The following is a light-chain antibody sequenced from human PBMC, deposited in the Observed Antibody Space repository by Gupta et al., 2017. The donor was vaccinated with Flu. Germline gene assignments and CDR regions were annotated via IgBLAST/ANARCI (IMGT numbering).Light chain of an antibody. CDR3: SSWDDSLSGRV. V-gene: IGLV1-44*01. CDR2: GDD. J-gene: IGLJ3*02. Sequence: RVTISCSGSNSNIGSNIVSWYKQSPGTAPNLLIYGDDQRPSGVPERFSGSKSGTSASLAISGLQSEDDALYFCSSWDDSLSGRVFGGGTNLAVL. CDR1: NSNIGSNI.